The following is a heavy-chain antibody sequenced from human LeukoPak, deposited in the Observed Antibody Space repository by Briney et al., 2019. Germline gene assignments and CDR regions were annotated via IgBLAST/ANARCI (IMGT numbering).Heavy chain of an antibody. CDR1: GGSISSYY. CDR2: IYYSGTT. Sequence: PSETLSLTCTVSGGSISSYYWSWIRQPPGKGLECIGYIYYSGTTNYNPSLKSRVTISVDTSKNQFSLKLSSVTAADTAVYYCAGGDFWSGYFPQRRPFDYWGQGTLVTVSS. D-gene: IGHD3-3*01. CDR3: AGGDFWSGYFPQRRPFDY. J-gene: IGHJ4*02. V-gene: IGHV4-59*12.